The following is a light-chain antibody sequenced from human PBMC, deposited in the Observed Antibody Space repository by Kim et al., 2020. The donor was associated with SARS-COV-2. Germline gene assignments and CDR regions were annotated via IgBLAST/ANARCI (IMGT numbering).Light chain of an antibody. CDR3: CSYAGSGTFV. V-gene: IGLV2-23*02. J-gene: IGLJ2*01. CDR2: EVS. Sequence: QSALTQPASVSGSPGQSITISCTGTSSDVGGYNLVSWYQQRPGRGPQLIIYEVSKRPSGVSYRFSGSKSGNTASLTISGLQSEEDTYYYCCSYAGSGTFVFGGGTLLTVL. CDR1: SSDVGGYNL.